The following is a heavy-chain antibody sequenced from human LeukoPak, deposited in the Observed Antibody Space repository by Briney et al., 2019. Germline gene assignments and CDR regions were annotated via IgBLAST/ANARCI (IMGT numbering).Heavy chain of an antibody. J-gene: IGHJ4*02. CDR2: INPNSGGT. CDR1: GYTFTGYY. Sequence: ASVKVSCKASGYTFTGYYMYWVRQAPGQGLEWMGWINPNSGGTKYGQKFQGRIIVTSDTSTSTAYMELSSLRSDDTAVFYCATVSVSSSSGFDYWGQGTLVTVSS. D-gene: IGHD6-6*01. CDR3: ATVSVSSSSGFDY. V-gene: IGHV1-2*02.